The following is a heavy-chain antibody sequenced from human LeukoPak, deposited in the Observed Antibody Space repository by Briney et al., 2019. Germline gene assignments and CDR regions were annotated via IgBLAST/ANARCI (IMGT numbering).Heavy chain of an antibody. Sequence: ASVKVSCKASGYTFTDYYMHWVRQAPGQGLEWVGWISPNSGGTNYAQKFQGRVTMTRDTSISTAYMELSRLRSDDTAVYYCARAPIAAVTDVILDPWGQGTLVTVSS. V-gene: IGHV1-2*02. D-gene: IGHD4-11*01. CDR1: GYTFTDYY. J-gene: IGHJ5*02. CDR3: ARAPIAAVTDVILDP. CDR2: ISPNSGGT.